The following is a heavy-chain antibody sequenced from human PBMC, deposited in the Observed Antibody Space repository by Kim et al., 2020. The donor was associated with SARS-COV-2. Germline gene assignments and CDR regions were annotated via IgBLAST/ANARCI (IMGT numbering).Heavy chain of an antibody. D-gene: IGHD3-10*01. CDR3: ARGGWVTMVRGAYNWLDP. CDR2: IIPIFGTA. CDR1: GGTFSSYA. Sequence: SVKVSCKASGGTFSSYAISWVRQAPGQGLEWMGGIIPIFGTANYAQKFQGRVTITADESTSTAYMELSSLRSEDTAVYYCARGGWVTMVRGAYNWLDPCGQGTLVTVSS. V-gene: IGHV1-69*13. J-gene: IGHJ5*02.